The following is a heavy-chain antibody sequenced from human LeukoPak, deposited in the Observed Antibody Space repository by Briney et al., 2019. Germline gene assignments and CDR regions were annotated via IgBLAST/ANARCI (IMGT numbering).Heavy chain of an antibody. CDR2: ISYDGSNK. D-gene: IGHD2-21*02. J-gene: IGHJ4*02. CDR1: GFTFSSYA. CDR3: ARGKVVTDSYFDY. V-gene: IGHV3-30-3*01. Sequence: GRSLRLSCAASGFTFSSYAMHWVRQAPGKGLEWVAVISYDGSNKYYADSVKGRFTISRDNSKNTLYLQTNSLRAEDTAVYYCARGKVVTDSYFDYWGQGTLVTVSP.